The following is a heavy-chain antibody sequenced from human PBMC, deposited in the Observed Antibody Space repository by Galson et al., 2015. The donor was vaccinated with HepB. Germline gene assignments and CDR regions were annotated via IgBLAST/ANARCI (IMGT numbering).Heavy chain of an antibody. V-gene: IGHV4-38-2*02. J-gene: IGHJ4*02. CDR1: GSSLTFGYY. Sequence: ETLSLTCIVSGSSLTFGYYWGWIRQSPGKGLEWIGSIYHSGKTYYNPSLKSRFTISVETSKNQISLKLSSVTAADTAVYYCVRDTRMIRGPTTADHFDYWGQGTLVTVSS. CDR3: VRDTRMIRGPTTADHFDY. D-gene: IGHD3-10*01. CDR2: IYHSGKT.